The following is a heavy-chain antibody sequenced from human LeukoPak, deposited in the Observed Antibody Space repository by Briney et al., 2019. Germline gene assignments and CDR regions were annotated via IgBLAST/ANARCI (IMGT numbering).Heavy chain of an antibody. CDR1: GGTFSSYA. J-gene: IGHJ4*02. Sequence: SVKVPCKASGGTFSSYAISWVRQAPGQGLEWMGGIIPIFGTANYAQKFQGRVTITADESTSTAYMELSSLRSEDTAVYYCASGLIAVAGYFDYWGQGTLVTVSS. V-gene: IGHV1-69*13. D-gene: IGHD6-19*01. CDR3: ASGLIAVAGYFDY. CDR2: IIPIFGTA.